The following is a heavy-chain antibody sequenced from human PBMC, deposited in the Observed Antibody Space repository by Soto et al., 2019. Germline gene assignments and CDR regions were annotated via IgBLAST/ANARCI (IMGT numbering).Heavy chain of an antibody. CDR2: INHSGST. D-gene: IGHD2-2*01. Sequence: SETLSLTCAVYGGSFSGYYWSWIRQPPGKGLEWIGEINHSGSTNYNPSLKSRVTISVDTSKNQFSLKLSSVTAADTAVYYCARDGSICSSTSCYSHWFDPWGQGTLVTVSS. V-gene: IGHV4-34*01. CDR1: GGSFSGYY. J-gene: IGHJ5*02. CDR3: ARDGSICSSTSCYSHWFDP.